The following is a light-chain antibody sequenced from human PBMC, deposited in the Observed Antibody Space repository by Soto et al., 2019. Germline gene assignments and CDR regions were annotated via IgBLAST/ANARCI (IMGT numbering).Light chain of an antibody. CDR3: QQSYSTTIT. Sequence: DIQMTQSPSSLSASVGDRVTITCRASQSISIYLNWYQQKPGKAPKLLIYAASSLQSGVPSRFSGSGSGTDFTLTISSLTPEDFATYYCQQSYSTTITFGQGTRLEIK. J-gene: IGKJ5*01. V-gene: IGKV1-39*01. CDR1: QSISIY. CDR2: AAS.